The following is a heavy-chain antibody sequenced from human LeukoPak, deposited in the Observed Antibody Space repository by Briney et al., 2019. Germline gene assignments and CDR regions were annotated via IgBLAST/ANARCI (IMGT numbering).Heavy chain of an antibody. Sequence: SVKVSCKASGGTFSSYAISWVRQAPGQGLEWMGGIIPIFGTANYAQKFQGRVTITADESTSTAYMELSSLRSDDTAVYYCARGVGAQYYYYYMDVWGKGTTVTISS. D-gene: IGHD1-26*01. V-gene: IGHV1-69*13. CDR3: ARGVGAQYYYYYMDV. CDR2: IIPIFGTA. J-gene: IGHJ6*03. CDR1: GGTFSSYA.